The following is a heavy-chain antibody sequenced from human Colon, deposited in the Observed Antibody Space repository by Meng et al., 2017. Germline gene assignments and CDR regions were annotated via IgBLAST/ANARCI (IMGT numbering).Heavy chain of an antibody. Sequence: QVQLQEAGPGVLKASQTLSLTCAVAGYAVSSASYYWSWIRQPPGKGLEWIGLIHYSGSRNYNPSLKSRVTMSVDTSKNQVSLRLTSVTAADTAVYYCARFYGSGTFEVHDYWGQGTLVTVSS. J-gene: IGHJ4*02. D-gene: IGHD3-10*01. CDR3: ARFYGSGTFEVHDY. CDR1: GYAVSSASYY. CDR2: IHYSGSR. V-gene: IGHV4-61*01.